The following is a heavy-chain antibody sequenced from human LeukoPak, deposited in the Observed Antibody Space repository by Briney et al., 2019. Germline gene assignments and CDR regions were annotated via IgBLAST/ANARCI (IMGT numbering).Heavy chain of an antibody. CDR3: AKDLCSTVVTPLCWYFDL. CDR1: GFTFSHAW. J-gene: IGHJ2*01. D-gene: IGHD4-23*01. Sequence: PGGSLRLSCAASGFTFSHAWMTWVRQAPGKGLEWVGRIKSKTDGGTTDYAAHVKGRLTNSRDDSKNTLYLQMNSLRAEDTAVYYCAKDLCSTVVTPLCWYFDLWGRGTLVTVSS. CDR2: IKSKTDGGTT. V-gene: IGHV3-15*01.